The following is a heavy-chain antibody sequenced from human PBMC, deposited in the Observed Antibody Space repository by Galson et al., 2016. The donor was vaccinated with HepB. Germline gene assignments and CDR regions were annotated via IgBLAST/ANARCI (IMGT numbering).Heavy chain of an antibody. J-gene: IGHJ4*02. CDR1: GGSINNLY. D-gene: IGHD5-18*01. V-gene: IGHV4-59*01. CDR3: AREGVYSYGYFDY. Sequence: ETLSLTCTVSGGSINNLYWSWIRQPPGKGLEWIGYVYYSGSTNYNPSHKSRVTISVDTSKDQFSLNLHSVTAADTAVSYCAREGVYSYGYFDYWGQGTLVTVSS. CDR2: VYYSGST.